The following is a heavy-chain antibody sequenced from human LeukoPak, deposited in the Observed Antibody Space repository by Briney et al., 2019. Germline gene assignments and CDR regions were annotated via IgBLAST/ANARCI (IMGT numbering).Heavy chain of an antibody. D-gene: IGHD2-2*01. CDR2: IIPILGIA. Sequence: SVKVSCKASGYTFTSYYMHWVRQAPGQGLEWMGRIIPILGIANYAQKFQGRVTITADKSTSTAYMELSSLRSEDTAVYYCARDRGYCSSTSCHYGMDVWGQGTTVTVSS. CDR1: GYTFTSYY. V-gene: IGHV1-69*04. CDR3: ARDRGYCSSTSCHYGMDV. J-gene: IGHJ6*02.